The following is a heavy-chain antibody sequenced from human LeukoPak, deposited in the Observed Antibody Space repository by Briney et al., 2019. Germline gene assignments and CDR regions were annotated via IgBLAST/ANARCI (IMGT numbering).Heavy chain of an antibody. V-gene: IGHV1-46*01. CDR1: GYTFTSYY. Sequence: ASVKVSCKASGYTFTSYYMHWVRQAPAQGLEWMAIINLSGDNTSYAQKFQGRVTMTRDTPTSTVYMEVNSLRSDDTAVYYCARGRTNGFNTFDYWGPGTLVTVS. D-gene: IGHD5-24*01. J-gene: IGHJ4*02. CDR2: INLSGDNT. CDR3: ARGRTNGFNTFDY.